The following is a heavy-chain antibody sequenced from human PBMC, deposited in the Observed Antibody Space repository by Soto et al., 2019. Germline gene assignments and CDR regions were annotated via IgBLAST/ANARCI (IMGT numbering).Heavy chain of an antibody. V-gene: IGHV3-23*01. CDR1: GCTFSNYA. J-gene: IGHJ4*02. Sequence: LACAASGCTFSNYARSWVRQAPGKGLEWVSSISGSGDNTYFADSVKGRFTISRDNSKHTLYLQMNSLRAEDTAVYYCAKGREWVPPPTFDDWGKGILGTV. D-gene: IGHD3-3*01. CDR3: AKGREWVPPPTFDD. CDR2: ISGSGDNT.